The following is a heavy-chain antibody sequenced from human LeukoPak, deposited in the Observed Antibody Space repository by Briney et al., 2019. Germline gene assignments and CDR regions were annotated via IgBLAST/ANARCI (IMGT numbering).Heavy chain of an antibody. CDR1: GYTFTGYY. V-gene: IGHV7-4-1*02. D-gene: IGHD3-22*01. J-gene: IGHJ4*02. CDR3: ARGYYYDSSGHMDY. CDR2: INTNTGNP. Sequence: ASVKVSCKASGYTFTGYYMHWVRQAPGQGLEWMGWINTNTGNPTYAQGFTGRFVFSLDTSVSTAYLQISSLKAEDTAVYYCARGYYYDSSGHMDYWGQGTLVTVSS.